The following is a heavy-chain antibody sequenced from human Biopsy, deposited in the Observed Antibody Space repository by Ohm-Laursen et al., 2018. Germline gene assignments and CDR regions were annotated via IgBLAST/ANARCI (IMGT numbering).Heavy chain of an antibody. CDR1: GFSVSSYD. CDR3: ARDSSRRAREGGMDV. V-gene: IGHV3-21*01. J-gene: IGHJ6*02. D-gene: IGHD6-6*01. Sequence: SLRLSCTASGFSVSSYDMNGVRQAPGKGLEWISYISETSSHIYDADSVRGRFTVARDIAKNSLYLQLNSLRVEDTAVYYCARDSSRRAREGGMDVWGQGTTVTVSS. CDR2: ISETSSHI.